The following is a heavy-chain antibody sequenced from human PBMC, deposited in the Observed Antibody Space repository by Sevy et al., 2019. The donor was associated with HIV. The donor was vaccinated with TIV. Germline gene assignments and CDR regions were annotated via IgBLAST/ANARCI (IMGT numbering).Heavy chain of an antibody. V-gene: IGHV4-31*03. CDR2: IYYSGST. D-gene: IGHD3-16*01. CDR3: ARGGLPPRFGYFDY. J-gene: IGHJ4*02. CDR1: GGSISSGGYY. Sequence: SETLSLTCTVSGGSISSGGYYWSWIRQHPGKGLEWIGYIYYSGSTYYNPSLKSRVTISVDTSKNQFSLKLSSVTAADTAVYYCARGGLPPRFGYFDYWGQGTLVTVSS.